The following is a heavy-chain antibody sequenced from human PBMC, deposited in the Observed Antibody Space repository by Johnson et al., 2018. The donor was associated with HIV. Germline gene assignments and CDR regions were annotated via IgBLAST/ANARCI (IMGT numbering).Heavy chain of an antibody. J-gene: IGHJ3*02. CDR1: GFTLSSAA. CDR2: ISNTGSNK. V-gene: IGHV3-30-3*01. CDR3: ARDFQWLEAFDI. D-gene: IGHD6-19*01. Sequence: EQLVESGGGVVQPGRSLRLSCAASGFTLSSAAMHWVRQAPGKGLEWVAIISNTGSNKYYADSVKGRFTISRDNSKNTLYLQMNSLRAEDTAVYYCARDFQWLEAFDIWGQGTMVTVSS.